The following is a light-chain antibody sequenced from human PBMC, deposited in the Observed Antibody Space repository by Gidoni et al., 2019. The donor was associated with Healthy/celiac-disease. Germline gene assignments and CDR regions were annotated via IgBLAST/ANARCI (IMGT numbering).Light chain of an antibody. V-gene: IGKV3-20*01. J-gene: IGKJ4*01. CDR3: QQYGSSPRVT. CDR1: QSVSSSY. CDR2: GAS. Sequence: EIVLTPSPGTLSLSPGERATLSCRASQSVSSSYLAWYQQKPGQAPRLLIYGASSRATGIPDRCSGSGSGTDFTLTISRLEPEDFAVYYCQQYGSSPRVTFGGGTKVEIK.